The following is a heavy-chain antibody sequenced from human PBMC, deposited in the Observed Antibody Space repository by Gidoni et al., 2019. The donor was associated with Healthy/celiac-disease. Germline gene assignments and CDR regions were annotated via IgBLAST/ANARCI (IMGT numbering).Heavy chain of an antibody. CDR3: AAPGIAAAGPLGVG. CDR2: INHSGST. D-gene: IGHD6-13*01. J-gene: IGHJ4*02. V-gene: IGHV4-34*01. Sequence: QVQLQQWGAGLLKPSETLSLTCAVHGGSFSGYYWSWIRQPPGKGLEWIGEINHSGSTNYNPSLKSRVTISVDTSKNQFSLKPSSVTAADTAVYYCAAPGIAAAGPLGVGWGQGTLVTVSS. CDR1: GGSFSGYY.